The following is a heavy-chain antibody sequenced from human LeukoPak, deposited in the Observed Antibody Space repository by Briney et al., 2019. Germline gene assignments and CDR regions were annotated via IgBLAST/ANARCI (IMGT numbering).Heavy chain of an antibody. D-gene: IGHD3-22*01. Sequence: SETLSLTCAVYGGSFSGYYWSWIRQPPGKGLEWIGEINHSGSTYYNPSLKSRVTISVDTSKNQFSLKLSSVTAADTAVYYCARAYYYDSSGYYVPAFDIWGQGTMVTVSS. J-gene: IGHJ3*02. CDR2: INHSGST. CDR3: ARAYYYDSSGYYVPAFDI. V-gene: IGHV4-34*01. CDR1: GGSFSGYY.